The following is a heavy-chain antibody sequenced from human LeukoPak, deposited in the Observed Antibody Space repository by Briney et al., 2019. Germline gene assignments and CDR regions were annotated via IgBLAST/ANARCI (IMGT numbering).Heavy chain of an antibody. Sequence: GGSLRLSCVASGFTFSIYGMSWVRQAPGKGLEWLSSIINSGSNTYYADSVKGRFTISRDNSKSTLSLQMNSLRAEDTAVYYCARKAGYYYGSGDYWGQGTLVTVSS. D-gene: IGHD3-10*01. CDR1: GFTFSIYG. J-gene: IGHJ4*02. V-gene: IGHV3-23*01. CDR3: ARKAGYYYGSGDY. CDR2: IINSGSNT.